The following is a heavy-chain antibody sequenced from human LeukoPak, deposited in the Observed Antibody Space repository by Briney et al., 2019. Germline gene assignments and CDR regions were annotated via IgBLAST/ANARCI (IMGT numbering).Heavy chain of an antibody. J-gene: IGHJ4*02. CDR3: AKDMSPNYDYVWGSPNYFDY. CDR1: GFTVSNNY. CDR2: MYSGGDT. D-gene: IGHD3-16*01. V-gene: IGHV3-53*05. Sequence: GGSLRLSCAASGFTVSNNYMSWIRQAPGKGLEWVSVMYSGGDTYYADSVKGRFTISRDNAKNSPYLQMNSLRAEDTALYYCAKDMSPNYDYVWGSPNYFDYWGQGTLVTVSS.